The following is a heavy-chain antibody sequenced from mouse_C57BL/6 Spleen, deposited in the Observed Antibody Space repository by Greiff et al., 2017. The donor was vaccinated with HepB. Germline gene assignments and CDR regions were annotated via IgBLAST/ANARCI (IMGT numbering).Heavy chain of an antibody. CDR2: IHPNSGST. CDR3: ASQFITTVVAFYWYFDV. CDR1: GYTFTSYW. D-gene: IGHD1-1*01. Sequence: VQLQQPGAELVKPGASVKLSCKASGYTFTSYWMHWVKQRPGQGLEWIGMIHPNSGSTNYNEKFKSKATLTVDKSSSTAYMQLSSLTSEDSAVYYCASQFITTVVAFYWYFDVWGTGTTVTVSS. V-gene: IGHV1-64*01. J-gene: IGHJ1*03.